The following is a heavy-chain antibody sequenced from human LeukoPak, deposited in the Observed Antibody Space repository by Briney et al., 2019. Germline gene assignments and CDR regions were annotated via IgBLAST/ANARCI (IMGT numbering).Heavy chain of an antibody. CDR1: GYTFTSYD. Sequence: ASVKVSCTASGYTFTSYDINWVRQATGQGLEWMGWMNPNSGNTGYAQKFQGRVTMTRNTSISTAYMELSSLRSEDTAVYYCARMSLGVIPSPYYYYYYGMDVWGQGTTVTVSS. J-gene: IGHJ6*02. D-gene: IGHD3-3*01. CDR2: MNPNSGNT. V-gene: IGHV1-8*01. CDR3: ARMSLGVIPSPYYYYYYGMDV.